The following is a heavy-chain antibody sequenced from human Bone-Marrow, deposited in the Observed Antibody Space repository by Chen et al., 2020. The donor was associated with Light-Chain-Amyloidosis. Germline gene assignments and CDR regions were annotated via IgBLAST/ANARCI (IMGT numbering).Heavy chain of an antibody. D-gene: IGHD5-12*01. Sequence: EVQLEQSGPEVKKPGESLKISCKGSGYTFPNYWIGWVRQMPGKGLGWMGVIYPDDSDARYSPSFEGQVTISADKSITTAYLQWRSPKASDTAMYYCARRRDGYNFDYWGQGTLVTVSS. V-gene: IGHV5-51*01. CDR2: IYPDDSDA. CDR3: ARRRDGYNFDY. CDR1: GYTFPNYW. J-gene: IGHJ4*02.